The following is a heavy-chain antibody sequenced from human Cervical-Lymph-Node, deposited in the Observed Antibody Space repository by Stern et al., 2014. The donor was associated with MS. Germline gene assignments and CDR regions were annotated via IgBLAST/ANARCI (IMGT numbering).Heavy chain of an antibody. CDR3: GRDTCRGGGCYFRY. CDR2: VSNGGSKQ. Sequence: VQLEESGGGVVQPGRSLRLSCAASGFIFSNYAMHWVRQAPGKGLDWVAFVSNGGSKQFYADSVKGRFTISRDNANNTLYLQMNSLRPEDTAVYYCGRDTCRGGGCYFRYWGQGILITVSS. D-gene: IGHD2-15*01. CDR1: GFIFSNYA. J-gene: IGHJ4*02. V-gene: IGHV3-30-3*01.